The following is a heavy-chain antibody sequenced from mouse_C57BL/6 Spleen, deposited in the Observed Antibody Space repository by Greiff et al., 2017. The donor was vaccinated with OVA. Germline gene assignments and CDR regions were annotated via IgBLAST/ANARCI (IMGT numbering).Heavy chain of an antibody. CDR2: IHPNSGST. J-gene: IGHJ3*01. D-gene: IGHD1-1*01. CDR3: ARGVYGSTPFAY. CDR1: GYTFTSYW. V-gene: IGHV1-64*01. Sequence: QVQLQQPGAELVKPGASVKLSCKASGYTFTSYWMNWVKQRPGQGLEWIGMIHPNSGSTNYNEKFKSKATLTVDKSYRTAYMQLSSLTSEDSAVYYCARGVYGSTPFAYWGQGTLVTVSA.